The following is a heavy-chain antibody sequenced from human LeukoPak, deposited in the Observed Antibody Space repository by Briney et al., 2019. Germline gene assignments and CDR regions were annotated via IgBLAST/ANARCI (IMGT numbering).Heavy chain of an antibody. Sequence: SETLSLTCTVSGGSLSSGGYYWSWLRQPAGRGLDWIGRIYTSGSTNYSPSLKSRVTMSVDTPNNQVSLKLSSVTAADTAVYYCARARFPYCGSNTCVSGGWGPRVTVSS. V-gene: IGHV4-61*02. J-gene: IGHJ4*02. CDR2: IYTSGST. CDR1: GGSLSSGGYY. CDR3: ARARFPYCGSNTCVS. D-gene: IGHD2-2*01.